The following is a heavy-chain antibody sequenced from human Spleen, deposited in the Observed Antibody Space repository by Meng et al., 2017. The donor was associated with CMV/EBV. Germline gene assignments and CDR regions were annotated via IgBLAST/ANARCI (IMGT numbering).Heavy chain of an antibody. D-gene: IGHD6-6*01. CDR1: GFTFSSYW. J-gene: IGHJ5*02. V-gene: IGHV3-74*01. Sequence: GGSLRLSCAASGFTFSSYWMHWVRQAPGKGLVWVSRINSDGSSTSYADSVKGRFTISRDNAKSSLYLQMNSLRADDTALYYCVKDMYSSSSYWFDPWGQGTLVTVSS. CDR3: VKDMYSSSSYWFDP. CDR2: INSDGSST.